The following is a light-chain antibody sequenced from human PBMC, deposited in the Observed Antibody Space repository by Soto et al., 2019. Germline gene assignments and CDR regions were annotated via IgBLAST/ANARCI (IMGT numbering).Light chain of an antibody. CDR1: SGSVSTSYY. V-gene: IGLV8-61*01. J-gene: IGLJ2*01. Sequence: QTVVTQEPSFSVSPGGTVTLTCGLSSGSVSTSYYPSWYQQTPGQAPRTLIYSTNSRFSGVPDRFFGSILGNKAALTITGAQADDESDYYCVLYMGSGISVFGGGTKVTVL. CDR3: VLYMGSGISV. CDR2: STN.